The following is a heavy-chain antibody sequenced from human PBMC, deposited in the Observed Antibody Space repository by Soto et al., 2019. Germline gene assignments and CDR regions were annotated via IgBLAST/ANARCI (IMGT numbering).Heavy chain of an antibody. CDR2: IKASFGKT. V-gene: IGHV1-69*05. J-gene: IGHJ4*02. D-gene: IGHD6-13*01. CDR3: ARGYSSSWYLDY. Sequence: GASVKVSCKASGGSFSNYGISWVRQAPGQGLEWMGGIKASFGKTSYAQEFQGRVTMTRDTSTSTVYMELSSLRSEDTAVYYCARGYSSSWYLDYWGQGTLVTVSS. CDR1: GGSFSNYG.